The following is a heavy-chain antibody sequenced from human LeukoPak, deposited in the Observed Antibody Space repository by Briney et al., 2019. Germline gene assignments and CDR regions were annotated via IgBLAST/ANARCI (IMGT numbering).Heavy chain of an antibody. CDR1: GFTFSNYW. J-gene: IGHJ4*02. D-gene: IGHD3-3*01. CDR2: IKEDGSDK. Sequence: PGGSLRLSCAASGFTFSNYWMSWVRQTPGKGLEWVANIKEDGSDKYYVDSLKGRFTISRDNAKNSLYLQMNSLRAEDTAVYYCAKDRTRQAYWGQGTLVIVSS. V-gene: IGHV3-7*03. CDR3: AKDRTRQAY.